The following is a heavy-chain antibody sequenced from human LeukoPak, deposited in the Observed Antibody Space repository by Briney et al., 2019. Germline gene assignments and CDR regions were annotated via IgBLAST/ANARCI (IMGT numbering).Heavy chain of an antibody. CDR3: ARETGYCSGGSCYTYYYYYMDV. CDR1: GYTFTTYG. Sequence: GASVKVSCKASGYTFTTYGISWVRQAPGQGLEWMGWISTYNGNTNYAQKLQGRVTMTTDKSTSTAYMELSSLRSEDTAVYYCARETGYCSGGSCYTYYYYYMDVWGKGTTVTVSS. J-gene: IGHJ6*03. D-gene: IGHD2-15*01. V-gene: IGHV1-18*01. CDR2: ISTYNGNT.